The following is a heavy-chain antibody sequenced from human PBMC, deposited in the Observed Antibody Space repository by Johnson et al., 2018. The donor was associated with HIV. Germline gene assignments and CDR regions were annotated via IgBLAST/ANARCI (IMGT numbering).Heavy chain of an antibody. CDR2: INSDGSST. V-gene: IGHV3-74*02. CDR1: GFTFSSYW. Sequence: EVQLVESGGGLVQPGGSLRLSCVASGFTFSSYWMHWVRQAPGKGLVWVSRINSDGSSTSYADSVKGTFTISRDNSKNPRYLQMNSLRAEDTAVYYCARYCSGGRCYPRYAFDIWGQGTMVIVSS. J-gene: IGHJ3*02. D-gene: IGHD2-15*01. CDR3: ARYCSGGRCYPRYAFDI.